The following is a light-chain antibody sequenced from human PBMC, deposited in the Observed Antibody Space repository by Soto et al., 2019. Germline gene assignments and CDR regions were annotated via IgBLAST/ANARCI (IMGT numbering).Light chain of an antibody. J-gene: IGKJ1*01. Sequence: AIRMTQSPSSLSASTGDRVTITCRASQGITNSLAWYQQKPGEAPKLLINVATTLKRGVPSRFSGSGSGTDFTLTITSLQSEDFATYYCQQYYSYPWTFGQGTEVEIK. CDR1: QGITNS. CDR3: QQYYSYPWT. CDR2: VAT. V-gene: IGKV1-8*01.